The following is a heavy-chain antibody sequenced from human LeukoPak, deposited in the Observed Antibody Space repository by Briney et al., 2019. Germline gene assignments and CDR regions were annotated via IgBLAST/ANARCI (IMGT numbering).Heavy chain of an antibody. V-gene: IGHV3-7*01. CDR2: TREDGSER. Sequence: GGSLRLSCVAPGFTFSSNWMTWVRQAPGKGREGVGNTREDGSERYYMDSVKGRFTVSRDNAKNTLFLQMDRLKVEDTAVYCWGRGEKDGSLDSWGQGSLVTVSS. CDR3: GRGEKDGSLDS. J-gene: IGHJ4*02. CDR1: GFTFSSNW.